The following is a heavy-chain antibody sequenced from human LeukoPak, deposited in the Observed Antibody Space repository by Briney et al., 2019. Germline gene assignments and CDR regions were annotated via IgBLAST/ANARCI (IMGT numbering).Heavy chain of an antibody. CDR3: AREMVRGVIPLPFDY. Sequence: ASVKVSCKASGGTFSSYAISWVLQAPGQGLEWMGRIIPIFGTANYAQKFQGRVTITTDESTSTAYMELSSLRSEDTAVYYCAREMVRGVIPLPFDYWGQGTLVTVSS. J-gene: IGHJ4*02. D-gene: IGHD3-10*01. CDR1: GGTFSSYA. CDR2: IIPIFGTA. V-gene: IGHV1-69*05.